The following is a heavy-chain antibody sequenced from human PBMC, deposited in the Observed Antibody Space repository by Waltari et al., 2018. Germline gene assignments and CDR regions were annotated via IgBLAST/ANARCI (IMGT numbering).Heavy chain of an antibody. D-gene: IGHD3-10*01. Sequence: QVQLQESGPGLAKPSETLSLTCVVSGYSISSGYYWGWIRQPPGKGLEWIGSIYYSGGSYYKPSLRIRAIISIDTSKNPISLNLTSFTAADTAIYYCARDRHYYFESYLGGRDSFDIWGQGKMVTVSS. CDR2: IYYSGGS. CDR1: GYSISSGYY. V-gene: IGHV4-38-2*02. J-gene: IGHJ3*02. CDR3: ARDRHYYFESYLGGRDSFDI.